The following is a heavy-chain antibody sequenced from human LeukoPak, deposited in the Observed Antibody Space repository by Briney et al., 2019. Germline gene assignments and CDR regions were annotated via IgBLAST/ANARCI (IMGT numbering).Heavy chain of an antibody. D-gene: IGHD5-12*01. V-gene: IGHV3-21*01. CDR3: ARAWGGYDYKPFDY. J-gene: IGHJ4*02. CDR1: GFTFSSYS. Sequence: GGSLRLSCAASGFTFSSYSMNWVRQAPGKGLEWVSSISSSSSYIYYADSVKGRFTISRDNAKNSLYLQMNSLRAEDTAVYYCARAWGGYDYKPFDYWGQGTLVTVSS. CDR2: ISSSSSYI.